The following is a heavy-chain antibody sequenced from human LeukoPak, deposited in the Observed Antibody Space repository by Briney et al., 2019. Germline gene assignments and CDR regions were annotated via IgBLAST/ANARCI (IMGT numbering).Heavy chain of an antibody. CDR2: ISGSGDST. V-gene: IGHV3-23*01. CDR1: GFTFSSYA. Sequence: GGPLRLSCAASGFTFSSYAMSWVRQAPGKGLEWVSAISGSGDSTYYADSVKGRFTISRDNSKNTLYLQMNSLRAEDTAVYYCAKSLYYYDSSGFDYWGQGTLVTVSS. J-gene: IGHJ4*02. CDR3: AKSLYYYDSSGFDY. D-gene: IGHD3-22*01.